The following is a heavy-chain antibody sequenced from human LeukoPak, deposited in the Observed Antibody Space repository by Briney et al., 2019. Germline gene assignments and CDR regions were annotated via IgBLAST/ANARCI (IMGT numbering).Heavy chain of an antibody. Sequence: GGSLRLSCAAXGXXFSXYSXXXVXXXPXXXXXWXSSISKSSSYIYXADSVRGRFTISXDNAKNSLYLQMNSLRAEDTAVYSCARILYQDGSSPGWGQGTLVTVSS. CDR1: GXXFSXYS. J-gene: IGHJ4*02. D-gene: IGHD5-24*01. CDR2: ISKSSSYI. CDR3: ARILYQDGSSPG. V-gene: IGHV3-21*01.